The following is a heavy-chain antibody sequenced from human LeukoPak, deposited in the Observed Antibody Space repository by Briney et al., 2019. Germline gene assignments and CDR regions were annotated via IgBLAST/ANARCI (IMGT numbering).Heavy chain of an antibody. CDR2: ISYDAINK. CDR1: GFTFSIYA. V-gene: IGHV3-30-3*01. D-gene: IGHD3-10*01. J-gene: IGHJ3*02. CDR3: ARPYSGFFAAFDI. Sequence: PGGSLRLSCAASGFTFSIYAMHWVRQAPGKGLEWVAVISYDAINKYYADSVRGRFTISRDNSRNTLYLQKNSLRADDTAVYYCARPYSGFFAAFDIWGQGTMVTVSS.